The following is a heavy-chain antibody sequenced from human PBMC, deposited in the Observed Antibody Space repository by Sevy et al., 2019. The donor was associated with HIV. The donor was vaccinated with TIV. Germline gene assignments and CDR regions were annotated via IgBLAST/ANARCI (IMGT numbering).Heavy chain of an antibody. Sequence: SGPTLVNPTQTLTLTCTFSGFSLSTSGVGVGWIRQPPGKALEWLALIYWDDDKRYSPSLKSRLTITKDTSKNQVVLTMTSMDPVDTATYYCAHRRDSIKVPDAFDIWGQGTMVTVSS. D-gene: IGHD3-22*01. V-gene: IGHV2-5*02. CDR2: IYWDDDK. CDR3: AHRRDSIKVPDAFDI. CDR1: GFSLSTSGVG. J-gene: IGHJ3*02.